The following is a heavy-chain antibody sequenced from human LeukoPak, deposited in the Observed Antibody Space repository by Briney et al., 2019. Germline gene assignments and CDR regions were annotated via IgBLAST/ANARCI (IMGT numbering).Heavy chain of an antibody. CDR1: GGSISSSSYY. Sequence: SETLSLTCTVSGGSISSSSYYWSWIRQPPGKGLEWIGEINHSGSTNYNPSLKSRVTISVDTSKNQFSLKLSSVTAADTAVYYCARGRGSGGNYWGQGTLVTVSS. CDR2: INHSGST. D-gene: IGHD3-10*01. CDR3: ARGRGSGGNY. J-gene: IGHJ4*02. V-gene: IGHV4-39*07.